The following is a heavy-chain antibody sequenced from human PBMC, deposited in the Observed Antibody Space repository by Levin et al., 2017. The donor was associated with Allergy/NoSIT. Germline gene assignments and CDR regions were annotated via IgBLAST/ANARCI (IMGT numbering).Heavy chain of an antibody. CDR2: ISYDGSNK. CDR3: AKDLMSGLGAGAAGSTKYYYNAMDV. Sequence: SCAASGFTFSNYGMHWVRQAPGKGLEWVAVISYDGSNKYYADSVKGRFTISRDNSKNTLFLQMNSLRGEDTAVYYCAKDLMSGLGAGAAGSTKYYYNAMDVWGQGTTVTVSS. CDR1: GFTFSNYG. V-gene: IGHV3-30*18. J-gene: IGHJ6*02. D-gene: IGHD6-13*01.